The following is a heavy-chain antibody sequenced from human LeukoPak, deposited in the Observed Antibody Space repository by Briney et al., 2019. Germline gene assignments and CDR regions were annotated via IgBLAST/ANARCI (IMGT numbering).Heavy chain of an antibody. D-gene: IGHD2-2*01. CDR1: GFAFSNYE. CDR3: VRVRYCSSTNCHGGWFDP. V-gene: IGHV3-48*03. CDR2: ISPSGGTI. Sequence: GGSLRLSCAASGFAFSNYEMNWVRQAPGKGLEWVSYISPSGGTITYADSVKGRFTISRDNAKNSLYLQMNSLGTEDTAVYYCVRVRYCSSTNCHGGWFDPWGQGTLVTASS. J-gene: IGHJ5*02.